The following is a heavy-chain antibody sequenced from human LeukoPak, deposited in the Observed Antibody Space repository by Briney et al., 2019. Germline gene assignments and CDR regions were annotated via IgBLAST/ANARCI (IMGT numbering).Heavy chain of an antibody. Sequence: SETLSLTCTVSGGSISSYYWSWIRQPPGKGLEWIGYIYYSGSTNYNPSLKSRVTISVDTSKNQFSLKLSSVTAADTAVYYCAREPYYYDILTGYHTRSWFDPWGQGTLVTVSS. CDR2: IYYSGST. CDR1: GGSISSYY. V-gene: IGHV4-59*01. CDR3: AREPYYYDILTGYHTRSWFDP. D-gene: IGHD3-9*01. J-gene: IGHJ5*02.